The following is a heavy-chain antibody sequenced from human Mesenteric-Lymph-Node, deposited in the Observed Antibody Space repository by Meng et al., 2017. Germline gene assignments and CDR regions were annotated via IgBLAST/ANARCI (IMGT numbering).Heavy chain of an antibody. D-gene: IGHD6-13*01. CDR3: AIVPAAGTKNYAAFDY. CDR2: INPNSGGT. V-gene: IGHV1-2*02. J-gene: IGHJ4*03. CDR1: GYTFTGYY. Sequence: ASVKVSCKASGYTFTGYYMHWVRQAPGQGLEWMGWINPNSGGTNYAQKFQGRVTMTRDTSISTAYMELSRLRSDDTAVYYCAIVPAAGTKNYAAFDYWGQGTLVTVSS.